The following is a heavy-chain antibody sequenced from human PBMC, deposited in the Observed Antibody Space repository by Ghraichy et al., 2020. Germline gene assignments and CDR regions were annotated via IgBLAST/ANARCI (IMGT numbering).Heavy chain of an antibody. J-gene: IGHJ6*02. CDR3: ARVPLYSSSFKDYYYGMDV. Sequence: SQTLSLTCAVYGGSFSGYYWSWIRQPPGKGLEWIGEINHSGSTNYNPSLKSRVTISVDTSKNQFSLKLSSVTAADTAVYYCARVPLYSSSFKDYYYGMDVWGQGTTVTVSS. D-gene: IGHD6-6*01. V-gene: IGHV4-34*01. CDR2: INHSGST. CDR1: GGSFSGYY.